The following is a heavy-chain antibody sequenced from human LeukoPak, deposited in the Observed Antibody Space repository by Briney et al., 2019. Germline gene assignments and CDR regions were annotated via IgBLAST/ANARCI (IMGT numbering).Heavy chain of an antibody. Sequence: GGSLRLSCAASGFTFRHYGMHWVRQAPGKGLERVAAISFDGSNKDYADSVRGRFSISRDNSKNTVDLQMNSLRAEDTAMYYCARVKGSGWYAVDYWGQGTLVTVSS. V-gene: IGHV3-30*03. CDR1: GFTFRHYG. J-gene: IGHJ4*02. CDR3: ARVKGSGWYAVDY. D-gene: IGHD6-19*01. CDR2: ISFDGSNK.